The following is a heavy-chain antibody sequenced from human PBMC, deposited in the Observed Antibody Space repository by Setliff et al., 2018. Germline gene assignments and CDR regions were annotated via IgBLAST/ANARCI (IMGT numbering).Heavy chain of an antibody. J-gene: IGHJ6*03. D-gene: IGHD2-15*01. V-gene: IGHV5-10-1*01. CDR3: ARIRRDIVVVVGATPDYYDYMDV. CDR1: GYSFTSYW. Sequence: GESLKISCKGSGYSFTSYWISWVRQMPGKGLEWMGRIDPSDSYTNYSPSFQGHVTISGDKSISAAYLQWSSLKASDTAMYYCARIRRDIVVVVGATPDYYDYMDVWGKGTTVTVSS. CDR2: IDPSDSYT.